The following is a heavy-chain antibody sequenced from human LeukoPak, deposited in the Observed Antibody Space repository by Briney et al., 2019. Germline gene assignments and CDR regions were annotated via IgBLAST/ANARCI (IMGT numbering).Heavy chain of an antibody. CDR2: INPNSGGT. V-gene: IGHV1-2*02. D-gene: IGHD6-13*01. CDR1: GYTFTGYY. CDR3: ARDWGVYSSSWLTIFDY. Sequence: GASVKVSCKASGYTFTGYYMHWVRQAPGQGLEWMGWINPNSGGTNYAQKFQGRVTMTRDTSISTAYMELSRLRSDDTAVYYCARDWGVYSSSWLTIFDYWGQGTLVTVSS. J-gene: IGHJ4*02.